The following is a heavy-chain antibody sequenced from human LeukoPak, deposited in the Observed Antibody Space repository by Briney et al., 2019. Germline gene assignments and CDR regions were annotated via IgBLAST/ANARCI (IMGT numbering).Heavy chain of an antibody. J-gene: IGHJ5*02. CDR2: LYYSGST. CDR1: GGSISSYY. CDR3: ARAYYDFWSGSNNWFDP. V-gene: IGHV4-59*01. Sequence: SETLSLTCTVSGGSISSYYWSWIRQPPGKGLEWIGYLYYSGSTNYNPSLKSRVTISVDTSKNHFSLKLSSVTAADTAVYYCARAYYDFWSGSNNWFDPWGQGTLVTVSS. D-gene: IGHD3-3*01.